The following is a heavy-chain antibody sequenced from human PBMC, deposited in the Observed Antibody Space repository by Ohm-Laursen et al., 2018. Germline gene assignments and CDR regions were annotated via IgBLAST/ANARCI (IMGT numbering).Heavy chain of an antibody. CDR2: IYYSGST. V-gene: IGHV4-59*12. J-gene: IGHJ4*02. CDR3: ARGVRYSGSTFDS. D-gene: IGHD1-26*01. CDR1: GGSISSYY. Sequence: GTLSLTCTVSGGSISSYYWSWIRQPPGKGLEWIGYIYYSGSTNYNPSLKSRVTISVDTSKNQFSLKLSSVTAADTAVYYCARGVRYSGSTFDSWGQGTLVTVSS.